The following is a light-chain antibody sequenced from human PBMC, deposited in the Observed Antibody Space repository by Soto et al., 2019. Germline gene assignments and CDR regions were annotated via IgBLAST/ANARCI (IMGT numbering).Light chain of an antibody. Sequence: EIVLTQSPGSLSLSPGERATLSCRASQSVNFYLAWYQQKPGQAPRLLISDASSRATDVPDRFSGSGSGTDFSLTISRLEPEDFAVYYCQQYGDSPVTFGQGTEVEIK. CDR3: QQYGDSPVT. V-gene: IGKV3-20*01. CDR1: QSVNFY. CDR2: DAS. J-gene: IGKJ1*01.